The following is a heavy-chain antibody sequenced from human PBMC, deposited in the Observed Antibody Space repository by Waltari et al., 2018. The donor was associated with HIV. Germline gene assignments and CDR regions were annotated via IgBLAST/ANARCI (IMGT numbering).Heavy chain of an antibody. CDR2: IFPGDSNT. Sequence: EVQLEQSGAEMTKPGESLRISCKASGYNFGRYWISWVRQIPGKGLEWMGIIFPGDSNTRYSPSFRGQVTISADKSINTTFLQWTTLKASDSAIYYCATGPDHYCNFWGQGTQVTVSS. J-gene: IGHJ4*02. CDR1: GYNFGRYW. CDR3: ATGPDHYCNF. D-gene: IGHD2-15*01. V-gene: IGHV5-51*01.